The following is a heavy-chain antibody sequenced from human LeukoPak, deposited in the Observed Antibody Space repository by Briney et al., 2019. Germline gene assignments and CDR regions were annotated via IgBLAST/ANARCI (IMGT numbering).Heavy chain of an antibody. V-gene: IGHV4-61*02. CDR2: IYTSGST. CDR1: GGSISSGSYY. D-gene: IGHD2-15*01. CDR3: ARDSLGCSGGSCSKNPNDVDY. J-gene: IGHJ4*02. Sequence: PSETLSLTCTVSGGSISSGSYYWSWIRQPAGKGLEWIGRIYTSGSTNYNPSLKSRVTISVDTSKNQFSLKLSSVTAADTAVYYCARDSLGCSGGSCSKNPNDVDYRGQGTLVTVSS.